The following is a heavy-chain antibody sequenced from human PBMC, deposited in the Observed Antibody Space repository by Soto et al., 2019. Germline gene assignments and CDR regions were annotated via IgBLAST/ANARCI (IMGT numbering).Heavy chain of an antibody. J-gene: IGHJ4*02. CDR2: ISGRGGST. CDR1: GFTFSSYA. V-gene: IGHV3-23*01. D-gene: IGHD2-15*01. Sequence: GGSLRLSCAASGFTFSSYAMSWVRQAPGKGLEWVSAISGRGGSTNYEDSVKGRFTISRDNSKNMLYLQMNSLKAEDTAVYYCAKVADIVVVVAAFESRGQGTLVTVSS. CDR3: AKVADIVVVVAAFES.